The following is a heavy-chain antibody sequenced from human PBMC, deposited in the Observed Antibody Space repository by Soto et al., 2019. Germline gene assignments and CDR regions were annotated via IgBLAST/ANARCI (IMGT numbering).Heavy chain of an antibody. CDR1: GFTFSSYS. V-gene: IGHV3-21*01. J-gene: IGHJ5*02. CDR2: ISSSSSYL. CDR3: AREGGDYGDYVRWFDP. D-gene: IGHD4-17*01. Sequence: EVQLVESGGGLVKPGGALSLSCAASGFTFSSYSMNWVRQAPGKGLEWVSSISSSSSYLYYADSVKGRFTISRDNAKNSLDLQMNSLSAEGTAVYYCAREGGDYGDYVRWFDPWGQGNMVTVSS.